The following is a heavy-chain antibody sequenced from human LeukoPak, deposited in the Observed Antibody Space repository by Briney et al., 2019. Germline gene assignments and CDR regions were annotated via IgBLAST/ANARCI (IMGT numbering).Heavy chain of an antibody. CDR1: GFTFNSYA. V-gene: IGHV3-30*18. D-gene: IGHD3-10*01. J-gene: IGHJ4*02. CDR2: ISYDGSNK. Sequence: GGSLRLSCAASGFTFNSYAMSWVRQAPGKGLEWVAVISYDGSNKYYADSVKGRFTISRDNSKNTLYLQMNSLRAEDTAVYYCAKDTYRYYYGSGSNPDYWGQGTLVTVSS. CDR3: AKDTYRYYYGSGSNPDY.